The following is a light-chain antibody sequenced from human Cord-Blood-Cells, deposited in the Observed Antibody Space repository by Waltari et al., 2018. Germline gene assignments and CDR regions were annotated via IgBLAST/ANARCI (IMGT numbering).Light chain of an antibody. CDR1: TSDAGRYNL. Sequence: QSALTQPASVSGSPGQSITISCTGTTSDAGRYNLVSWYQQHPGKAPKLMIYVGSKRPSGVSNRFSGSKSGNTASLTISGLQAEDEADYYCCSYAGSSTYVFGTGTKVTVL. J-gene: IGLJ1*01. CDR2: VGS. V-gene: IGLV2-23*01. CDR3: CSYAGSSTYV.